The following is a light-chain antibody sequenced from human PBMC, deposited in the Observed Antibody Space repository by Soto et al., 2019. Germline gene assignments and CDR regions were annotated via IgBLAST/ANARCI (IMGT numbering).Light chain of an antibody. J-gene: IGKJ3*01. Sequence: EIVLTQSPATLSLSPGERATLSCRASQSVRSYLPWYQQKPGQAPRLLIYDACSRAAGIRAKCSGSGSGTDFCLTISRLVPEYFAINSAQHDSYTLLTFGHRTNGDIK. CDR2: DAC. CDR3: QHDSYTLLT. CDR1: QSVRSY. V-gene: IGKV3-11*01.